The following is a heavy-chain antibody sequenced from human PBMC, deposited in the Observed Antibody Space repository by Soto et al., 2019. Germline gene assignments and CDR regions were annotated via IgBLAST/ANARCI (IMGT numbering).Heavy chain of an antibody. CDR1: GGSISSGGYY. V-gene: IGHV4-31*03. D-gene: IGHD3-3*01. J-gene: IGHJ6*02. CDR2: IYYSGST. Sequence: SETPSLTCTVSGGSISSGGYYWSWIRQHPGKCLEWIGYIYYSGSTYYNPSLKSRVTISVDTSKNQFSLKLSSVTAADTAVYYCARASITIFGVVRSPGNYGMDVWGQGTTVTVYS. CDR3: ARASITIFGVVRSPGNYGMDV.